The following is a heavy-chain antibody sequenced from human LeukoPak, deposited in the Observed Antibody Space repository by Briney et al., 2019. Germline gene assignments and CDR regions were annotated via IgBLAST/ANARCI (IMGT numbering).Heavy chain of an antibody. CDR2: ISAYNGNT. CDR3: ARGGDYYDSGGGNLDY. J-gene: IGHJ4*02. CDR1: GYTFTSYG. D-gene: IGHD3-22*01. V-gene: IGHV1-18*01. Sequence: ASVKVSCKASGYTFTSYGISWVRQAPGQGLEWMGWISAYNGNTNYAQKLQGRVTMTTDTSTSTASMELRSLRSDDTAVYYCARGGDYYDSGGGNLDYWGQGTLVTVSS.